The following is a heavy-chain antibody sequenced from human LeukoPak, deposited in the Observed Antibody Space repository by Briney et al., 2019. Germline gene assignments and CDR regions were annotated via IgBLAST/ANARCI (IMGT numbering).Heavy chain of an antibody. D-gene: IGHD7-27*01. CDR3: AKALWGLGAFDI. CDR1: GFTFDDYA. V-gene: IGHV3-9*03. J-gene: IGHJ3*02. CDR2: ISWNSGSI. Sequence: PGGSLRLSCAASGFTFDDYAMHWVRQAPGKGLEWVSGISWNSGSIGYADSVKGRFTISRDNAKNSLYLQMNSLRAEDMALYYCAKALWGLGAFDIWGQGTMVTVSS.